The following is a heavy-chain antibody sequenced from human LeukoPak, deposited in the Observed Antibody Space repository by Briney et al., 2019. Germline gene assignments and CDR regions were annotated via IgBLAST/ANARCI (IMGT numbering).Heavy chain of an antibody. D-gene: IGHD3-22*01. Sequence: ASVKVSRKASGYTFTSYYMHWVRQAPGQGLEWMGWINPNSGGTNYAQKFQGRVTMTRDTSISTAYMELSRLRSDDTAVYYLATIGYYYYSSGYAHQDYGGQGTLVTVSS. V-gene: IGHV1-2*02. CDR3: ATIGYYYYSSGYAHQDY. CDR2: INPNSGGT. CDR1: GYTFTSYY. J-gene: IGHJ4*02.